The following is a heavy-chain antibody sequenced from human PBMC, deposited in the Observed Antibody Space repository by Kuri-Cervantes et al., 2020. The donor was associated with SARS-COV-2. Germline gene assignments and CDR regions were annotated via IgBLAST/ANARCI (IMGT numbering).Heavy chain of an antibody. CDR3: AKEGFFYGSGRHFDY. V-gene: IGHV3-23*01. CDR2: ISGSGGST. CDR1: GFTFSSYA. D-gene: IGHD3-10*01. J-gene: IGHJ4*02. Sequence: LKISCAASGFTFSSYAMSWVRQAPGKGLEWVSAISGSGGSTYYADSVKGRFTISRDNSKNTLYLQMNSLRAEDTAVYYCAKEGFFYGSGRHFDYWGQGTLVTVSS.